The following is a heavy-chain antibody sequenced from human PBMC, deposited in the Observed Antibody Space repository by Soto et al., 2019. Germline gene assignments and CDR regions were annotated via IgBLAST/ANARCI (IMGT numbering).Heavy chain of an antibody. CDR2: IYYTGRT. V-gene: IGHV4-59*11. J-gene: IGHJ4*02. Sequence: QVQLQESGPGLVKPSETLSLTCTVSGGSINNHYWSWIRQPPGKGLEWIGYIYYTGRTNYNPSLKSRVTISVDTSKNQCSLNLTSLTAADTAIYYCARSNWYSEYWGQGTLVTVSS. D-gene: IGHD7-27*01. CDR3: ARSNWYSEY. CDR1: GGSINNHY.